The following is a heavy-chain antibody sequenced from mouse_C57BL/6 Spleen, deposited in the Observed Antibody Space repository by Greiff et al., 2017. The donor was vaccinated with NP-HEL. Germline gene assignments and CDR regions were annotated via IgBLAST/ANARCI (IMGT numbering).Heavy chain of an antibody. V-gene: IGHV5-17*01. CDR3: AKSLLRYAMDY. CDR1: GFTFSDYG. Sequence: EVQRVESGGGLVKPGGSLKLSCAASGFTFSDYGMHWVRQAPEKGLEWVAYISSGSSTIYYADTVKGRFTISRDNAKNTLFLQMTSLRSEDTAMYYCAKSLLRYAMDYWGQGTSVTVSS. D-gene: IGHD1-1*01. J-gene: IGHJ4*01. CDR2: ISSGSSTI.